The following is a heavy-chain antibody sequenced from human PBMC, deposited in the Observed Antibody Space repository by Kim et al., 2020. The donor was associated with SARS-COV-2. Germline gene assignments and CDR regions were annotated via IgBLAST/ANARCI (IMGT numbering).Heavy chain of an antibody. CDR3: ARILVGYGDHRGFFDL. CDR1: GFTFSSYS. Sequence: GGSLRLSCAASGFTFSSYSMNWVRQAPGKGLEWVSSISSSSSYIYYADSVKGRFTISRDNAKNSLYLQMNSLRAEDTAVYYCARILVGYGDHRGFFDLWGRGTLVTVSS. D-gene: IGHD4-17*01. CDR2: ISSSSSYI. V-gene: IGHV3-21*01. J-gene: IGHJ2*01.